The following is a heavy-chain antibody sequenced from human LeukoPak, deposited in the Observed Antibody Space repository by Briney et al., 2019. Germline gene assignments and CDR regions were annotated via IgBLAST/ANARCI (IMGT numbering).Heavy chain of an antibody. V-gene: IGHV4-39*07. J-gene: IGHJ4*02. CDR1: GGSISSSSYY. D-gene: IGHD3-16*01. Sequence: SETLSLTCTVSGGSISSSSYYWGWIRQPPGKGLEWIGEINHSGSTNYNPSLKSRVTISVDTSKNQFSLKLSSVTAADTAVYYCARGRSHFRGRPSTLGYWGQGTLVTVSS. CDR2: INHSGST. CDR3: ARGRSHFRGRPSTLGY.